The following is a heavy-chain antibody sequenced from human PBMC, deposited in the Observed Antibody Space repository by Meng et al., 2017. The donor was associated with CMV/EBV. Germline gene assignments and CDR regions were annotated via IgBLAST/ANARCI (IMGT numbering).Heavy chain of an antibody. Sequence: QGQLVASGGEVKKPGSSVKVPCKASGGTFSSYAISWVRQAPGQGLEWMGGIIPIFGTANYAQKFQGRVTITADESTSTAYMELSSLRSEDTAVYYCAREVDDYGDGWYFDLWGRGTLVTVSS. J-gene: IGHJ2*01. CDR1: GGTFSSYA. CDR3: AREVDDYGDGWYFDL. V-gene: IGHV1-69*12. CDR2: IIPIFGTA. D-gene: IGHD4-17*01.